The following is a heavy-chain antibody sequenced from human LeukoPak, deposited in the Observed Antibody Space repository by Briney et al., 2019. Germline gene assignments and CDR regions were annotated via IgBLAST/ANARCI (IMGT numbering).Heavy chain of an antibody. Sequence: PGGSLRLSCAASGFTFSSYSMNWVRQAPGKGLEWVSSISSSSSYIYYADSVKGRFTISRDNAKNSLYLQMNSLRAENTAVYYCARDGIVATISVIWFEPWGQGTLVTVSS. J-gene: IGHJ5*02. CDR3: ARDGIVATISVIWFEP. CDR1: GFTFSSYS. D-gene: IGHD5-12*01. V-gene: IGHV3-21*01. CDR2: ISSSSSYI.